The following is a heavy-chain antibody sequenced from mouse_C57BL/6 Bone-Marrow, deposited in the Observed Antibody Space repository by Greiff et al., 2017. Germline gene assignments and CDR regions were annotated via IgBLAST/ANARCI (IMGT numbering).Heavy chain of an antibody. Sequence: EVKVVESGGGLVKPGGSLKLSCAASGFTFSSYAMSWVRQTPEKRLEWVATISDGGSYTYYPDNVKGRFTISRDNAKNNLYMQMSHLKSRYTAMYYCSSPRAYDDAWFAYWYRGPLVTVSA. J-gene: IGHJ3*01. V-gene: IGHV5-4*03. CDR2: ISDGGSYT. CDR1: GFTFSSYA. D-gene: IGHD2-14*01. CDR3: SSPRAYDDAWFAY.